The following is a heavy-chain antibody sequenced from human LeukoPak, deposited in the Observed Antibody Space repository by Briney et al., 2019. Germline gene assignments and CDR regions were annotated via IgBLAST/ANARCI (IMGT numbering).Heavy chain of an antibody. CDR1: GFTFSSYA. J-gene: IGHJ4*02. V-gene: IGHV3-23*01. CDR2: ISGSGGST. D-gene: IGHD3-22*01. Sequence: GGSLRPSCAASGFTFSSYAMSWVRQAPGKGLEWVSAISGSGGSTCYADSVKGRFTISRDNSKNTLYLQMNSLRAEDTAVYYCAKGYYYDSSGYYYEDPPDYWGQGTLVTVSS. CDR3: AKGYYYDSSGYYYEDPPDY.